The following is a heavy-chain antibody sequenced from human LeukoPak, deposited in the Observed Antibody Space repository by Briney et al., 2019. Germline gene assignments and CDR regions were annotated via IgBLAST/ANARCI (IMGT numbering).Heavy chain of an antibody. V-gene: IGHV4-4*07. Sequence: SETLSLTCTVFGGSISSYYWSWIRQPAGKGLGWIGRIYTSGSTNYNPSLKSRVTMSVDTSKNQFSLKLSSVTAADTAVYYCARGSSSWYGKYYYGMDVWGQGTTVTVSS. J-gene: IGHJ6*02. CDR2: IYTSGST. CDR3: ARGSSSWYGKYYYGMDV. D-gene: IGHD6-13*01. CDR1: GGSISSYY.